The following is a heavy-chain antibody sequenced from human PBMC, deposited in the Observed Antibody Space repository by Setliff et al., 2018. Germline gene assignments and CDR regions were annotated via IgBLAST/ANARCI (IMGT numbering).Heavy chain of an antibody. J-gene: IGHJ4*02. Sequence: GASVKVSCKASGYTFSNYGLSWVRQAPGQGPEWMGWISASNGQTRYTEELQGRVTMTTDTSTSTAYMDLRSLRSDDTAVYYCARLVRFCIRTSCQRLSGGEFWGQGTLVTVSS. CDR3: ARLVRFCIRTSCQRLSGGEF. V-gene: IGHV1-18*01. CDR1: GYTFSNYG. CDR2: ISASNGQT. D-gene: IGHD3-3*01.